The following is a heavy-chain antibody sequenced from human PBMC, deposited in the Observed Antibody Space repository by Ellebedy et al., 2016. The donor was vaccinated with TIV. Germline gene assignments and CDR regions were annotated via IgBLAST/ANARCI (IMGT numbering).Heavy chain of an antibody. Sequence: ASVKVSCKASGGTFSSYAISWVRQAPGQGLEWMGGIIPILGIANYAQKFQGRVTITADKSTSTAYMELSSLRSEDTAVYYCATRFRMWGFDPWGQGILVTVSS. CDR1: GGTFSSYA. V-gene: IGHV1-69*10. CDR3: ATRFRMWGFDP. CDR2: IIPILGIA. D-gene: IGHD1-26*01. J-gene: IGHJ5*02.